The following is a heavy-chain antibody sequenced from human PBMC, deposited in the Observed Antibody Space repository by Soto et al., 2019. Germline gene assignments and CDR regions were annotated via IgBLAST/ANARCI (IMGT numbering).Heavy chain of an antibody. J-gene: IGHJ6*02. CDR1: GGSISSYY. CDR3: AREKIVAMNQYYYYYGMDV. CDR2: IYYSGST. V-gene: IGHV4-59*01. D-gene: IGHD5-12*01. Sequence: WETLSLTCTVSGGSISSYYWSWIRQPPGKGLEWIGYIYYSGSTNYNPSLKSRVTISVDTSKNQFSLKLSSVTAADTAVYYCAREKIVAMNQYYYYYGMDVWGQGTTVTVSS.